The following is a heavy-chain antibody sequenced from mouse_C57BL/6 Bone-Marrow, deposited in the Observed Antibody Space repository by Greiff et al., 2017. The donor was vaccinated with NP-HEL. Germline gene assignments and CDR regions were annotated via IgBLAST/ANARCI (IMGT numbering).Heavy chain of an antibody. J-gene: IGHJ2*01. CDR2: ISYDGSN. CDR1: GYSITSGYY. Sequence: ESGPGLVKPSQSLSLTCSVTGYSITSGYYWNWIRQFPGNKLEWMGYISYDGSNNYNPSLKNRISITRDTSKNQFFLKLNSVTTEDTATYYCARVDYYYGSSYDYWGQGTTLTVSS. V-gene: IGHV3-6*01. CDR3: ARVDYYYGSSYDY. D-gene: IGHD1-1*01.